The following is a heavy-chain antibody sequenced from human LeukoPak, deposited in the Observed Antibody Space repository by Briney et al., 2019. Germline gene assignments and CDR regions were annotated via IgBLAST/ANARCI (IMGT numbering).Heavy chain of an antibody. CDR1: GGSISGSGYY. CDR2: IYHSGTT. Sequence: PSETLSLTCTVSGGSISGSGYYWSWIRQPPGKGLEWIGYIYHSGTTYYNPSLKSRVTISIDRSKNQFSLKLSSVTAADTAVYYCARARDTTSGSNWFDPWGQGTLVTVSS. CDR3: ARARDTTSGSNWFDP. J-gene: IGHJ5*02. V-gene: IGHV4-30-2*01. D-gene: IGHD1-26*01.